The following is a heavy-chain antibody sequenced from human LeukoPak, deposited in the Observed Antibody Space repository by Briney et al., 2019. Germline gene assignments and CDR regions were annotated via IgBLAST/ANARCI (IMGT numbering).Heavy chain of an antibody. CDR2: IYYSGST. J-gene: IGHJ5*02. CDR3: ARELMVRGVILTHNWFDP. CDR1: GGSISSGGYY. V-gene: IGHV4-31*03. Sequence: SETLSLTYTVSGGSISSGGYYWSWIRQHPGKGLEWIGYIYYSGSTYYNPSLKSRVTISVDTSKNQFSLKLSSVTAADTAVYYCARELMVRGVILTHNWFDPWGQGTLVTVSS. D-gene: IGHD3-10*01.